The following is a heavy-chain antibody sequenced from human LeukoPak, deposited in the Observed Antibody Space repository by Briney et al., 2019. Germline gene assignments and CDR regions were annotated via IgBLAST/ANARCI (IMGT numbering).Heavy chain of an antibody. J-gene: IGHJ5*02. V-gene: IGHV7-4-1*02. D-gene: IGHD2-15*01. CDR3: ARSDTPFCSGGSCYSLYNWFDP. CDR1: GYTFTSYA. Sequence: ASVKVSCKASGYTFTSYAMNWVRQAPGQGLEWMGWINTNTGNTTYAQGFTGRFVFSLDTSVSTAYLQISSLKAEDSAVYYCARSDTPFCSGGSCYSLYNWFDPWGQGTLVTVSS. CDR2: INTNTGNT.